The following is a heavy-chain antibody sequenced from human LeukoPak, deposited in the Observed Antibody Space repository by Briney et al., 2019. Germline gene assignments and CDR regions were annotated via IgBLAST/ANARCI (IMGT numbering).Heavy chain of an antibody. D-gene: IGHD6-13*01. J-gene: IGHJ6*02. V-gene: IGHV1-2*02. CDR1: GYTFTGYY. CDR3: ARGPSSSWYARYYYYYGMDV. CDR2: INPNSGGT. Sequence: ASVKVSCKASGYTFTGYYMHWVRQAPGQGLEWMGWINPNSGGTNYAQKFQGRVTMTRDTSISTAYMELSRLRSDDTAVYYCARGPSSSWYARYYYYYGMDVWGQGTTVTVSS.